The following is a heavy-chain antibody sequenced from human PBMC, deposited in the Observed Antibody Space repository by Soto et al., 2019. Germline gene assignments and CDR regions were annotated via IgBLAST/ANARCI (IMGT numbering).Heavy chain of an antibody. CDR3: ASQKTYYYDSSGYYAAAFDI. V-gene: IGHV1-46*01. Sequence: ASVKVSCKASGYTFTSYYMHWVRQAPGQGLEWMGIINPSGGSTSYAQKFQGRVTMTRDTSTSTVYMELSSLRSEDTAVYYCASQKTYYYDSSGYYAAAFDIWGQGTMVT. J-gene: IGHJ3*02. D-gene: IGHD3-22*01. CDR2: INPSGGST. CDR1: GYTFTSYY.